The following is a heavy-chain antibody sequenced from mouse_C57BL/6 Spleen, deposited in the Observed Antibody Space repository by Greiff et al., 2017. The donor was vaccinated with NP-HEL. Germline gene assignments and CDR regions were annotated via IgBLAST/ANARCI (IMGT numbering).Heavy chain of an antibody. J-gene: IGHJ4*01. Sequence: EVQLVESGPGLVKPSQSLSLTCSVTGYSITSGYYWNWIRQFPGNKLEWMGYISYDGSNNYNPSLKNRISITRDTSKNQFFLKLNSVTTEDTATYYCAREPYYGSRGAMDYWGQGTSVTVSS. V-gene: IGHV3-6*01. CDR2: ISYDGSN. CDR1: GYSITSGYY. CDR3: AREPYYGSRGAMDY. D-gene: IGHD1-1*01.